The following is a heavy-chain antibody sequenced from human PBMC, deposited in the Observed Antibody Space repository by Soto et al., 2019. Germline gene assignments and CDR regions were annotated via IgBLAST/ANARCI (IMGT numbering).Heavy chain of an antibody. J-gene: IGHJ4*02. CDR3: VRDQY. CDR1: GFTFSTDW. CDR2: IKQDGNEK. Sequence: EVQLVESGGGLVQPGGSLRLSCAASGFTFSTDWMSWVRQAPGKGLEWVANIKQDGNEKYYVDSVKGRFTISRDNAQNSVYLQMDSLRAEDTAVYYCVRDQYWGQGTLVIVSS. V-gene: IGHV3-7*01.